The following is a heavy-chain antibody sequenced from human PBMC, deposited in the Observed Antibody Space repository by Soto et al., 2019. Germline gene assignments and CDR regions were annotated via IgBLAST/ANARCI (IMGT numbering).Heavy chain of an antibody. CDR2: ISSSSSTI. CDR1: GFTFSSYS. V-gene: IGHV3-48*02. Sequence: GGSLRLSCAASGFTFSSYSMNWVRQAPGKGLEWVSYISSSSSTIYYADSVKGRFTISRDNAKNSMYLQINSLRDEDKAVYYCARDTYQRYSSGLLFDYWGQGTLVTVSS. J-gene: IGHJ4*02. CDR3: ARDTYQRYSSGLLFDY. D-gene: IGHD6-19*01.